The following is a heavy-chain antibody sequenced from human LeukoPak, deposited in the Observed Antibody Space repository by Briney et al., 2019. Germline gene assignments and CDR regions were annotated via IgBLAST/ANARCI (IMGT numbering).Heavy chain of an antibody. J-gene: IGHJ4*02. D-gene: IGHD4-23*01. V-gene: IGHV4-31*03. CDR2: IYYSGST. CDR3: ARVRPYGGVFDY. CDR1: GGSISSGGYY. Sequence: PSETLSLTCTVSGGSISSGGYYWSWIRQHPGKGLEWIGYIYYSGSTYYNPSLKSRVTISVDTSKNQFSLKLSSVTAADTAVYYCARVRPYGGVFDYWGQGTLVTVSS.